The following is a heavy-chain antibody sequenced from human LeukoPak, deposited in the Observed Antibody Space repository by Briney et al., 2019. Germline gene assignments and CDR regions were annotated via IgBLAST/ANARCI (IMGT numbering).Heavy chain of an antibody. CDR1: GYTFTSYA. CDR2: INAGNGNT. CDR3: ARCCSSTDRLGHYGMDV. Sequence: RASVKVSCKASGYTFTSYAMHWVRQAPGQRLEWMGWINAGNGNTKYSQKFQGRVTITRDTSASTAYMELSSLRSEDTAVYYCARCCSSTDRLGHYGMDVWGKGTTVTVSS. D-gene: IGHD2-2*01. J-gene: IGHJ6*04. V-gene: IGHV1-3*01.